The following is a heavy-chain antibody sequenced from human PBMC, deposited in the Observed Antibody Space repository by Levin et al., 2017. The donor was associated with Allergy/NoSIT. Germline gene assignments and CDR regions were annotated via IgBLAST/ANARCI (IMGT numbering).Heavy chain of an antibody. J-gene: IGHJ6*02. V-gene: IGHV4-59*01. CDR3: ARDRVIPATGNQFCYYGLDV. D-gene: IGHD6-13*01. CDR1: GGSISSFY. CDR2: IYYSGAT. Sequence: SETLSLTCTVSGGSISSFYWSWIRQPPGKGLEWIGHIYYSGATKYNPSLKSRVTISVDTSKNQFSLKLNSVTAADTAVYYCARDRVIPATGNQFCYYGLDVWGQGTTVTVSS.